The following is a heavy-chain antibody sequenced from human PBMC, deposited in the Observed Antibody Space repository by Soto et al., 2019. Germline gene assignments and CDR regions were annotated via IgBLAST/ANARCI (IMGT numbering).Heavy chain of an antibody. CDR3: AREGYSGYGYFDY. Sequence: LSLTCTVSGGSISSYYWSWIRQPPGKGLEWIGYIYYSGSTNYNPSLKSRVTISVDTSKNQFSLKLSSVTAADTAVYYCAREGYSGYGYFDYWGQGTLVTVYS. J-gene: IGHJ4*02. V-gene: IGHV4-59*01. CDR1: GGSISSYY. CDR2: IYYSGST. D-gene: IGHD5-12*01.